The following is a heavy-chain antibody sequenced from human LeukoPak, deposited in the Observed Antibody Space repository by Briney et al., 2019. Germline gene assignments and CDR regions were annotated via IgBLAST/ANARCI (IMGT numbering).Heavy chain of an antibody. CDR2: IYHSGST. Sequence: ASETLSLTCTVSGYSISTGYYWGWIRQPPGKGLEWIGSIYHSGSTYYNPSLKSRVTISVDTSKNQFSLKLSSVTAADTAVYYCARARDYYDSSGYYYGWYYFDYWGQGTLVTVSS. CDR1: GYSISTGYY. J-gene: IGHJ4*02. CDR3: ARARDYYDSSGYYYGWYYFDY. V-gene: IGHV4-38-2*02. D-gene: IGHD3-22*01.